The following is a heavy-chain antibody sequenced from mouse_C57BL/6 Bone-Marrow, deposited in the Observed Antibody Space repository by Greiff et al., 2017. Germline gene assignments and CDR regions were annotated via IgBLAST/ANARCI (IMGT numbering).Heavy chain of an antibody. Sequence: EVKLMESGPELVKPGASVKMSCKASGYTFTDYNMHWVKQSHGKSLEWIGYINPNNGGTSYNQKFKGKATLTVNKSSSTAYMELRSLTSEDSAVYYCARHGYDDLAYWGQGTLVTVSA. V-gene: IGHV1-22*01. J-gene: IGHJ3*01. D-gene: IGHD2-2*01. CDR1: GYTFTDYN. CDR2: INPNNGGT. CDR3: ARHGYDDLAY.